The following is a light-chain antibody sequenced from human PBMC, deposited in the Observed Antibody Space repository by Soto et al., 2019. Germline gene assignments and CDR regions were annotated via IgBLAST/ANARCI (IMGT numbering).Light chain of an antibody. CDR3: QHYNKLPLT. J-gene: IGKJ4*01. Sequence: EIVLTQSPATLSVSPGERATLSCRASQSVSSNLAWYQQKPGQAPRLVIYGASTRATGIPARFSGSGSGTEFTLTISSLQAEYFAVYYCQHYNKLPLTFGGGAKVEIK. CDR1: QSVSSN. V-gene: IGKV3-15*01. CDR2: GAS.